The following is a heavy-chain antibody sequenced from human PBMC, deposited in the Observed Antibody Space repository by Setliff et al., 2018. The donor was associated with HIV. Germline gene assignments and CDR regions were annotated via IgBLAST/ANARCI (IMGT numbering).Heavy chain of an antibody. D-gene: IGHD7-27*01. V-gene: IGHV3-74*01. J-gene: IGHJ1*01. CDR2: INTDGSRT. CDR3: VRDRNGPLG. CDR1: GLTLSNYW. Sequence: GGSLRLSCSGSGLTLSNYWMYWVRQAPGKGLEWVSLINTDGSRTDYADAVKGRFIISRDNGKSTLFLQMNSLAADDTAVYFCVRDRNGPLGWGQGTLVTVSS.